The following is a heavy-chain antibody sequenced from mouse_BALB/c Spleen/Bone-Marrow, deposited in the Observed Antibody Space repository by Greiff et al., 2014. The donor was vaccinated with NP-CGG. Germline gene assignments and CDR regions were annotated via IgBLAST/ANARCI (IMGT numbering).Heavy chain of an antibody. Sequence: EVQLVESGPELVKPGDSVKISCKTSGYTFTEDTMHWVKQSHGKSLEWIGGINPNNGGTTYNQKFKGKAKLTVDKSSSTAYMELRSLTSEDYAVYYCARSWNYYVMDYWGQGTSVTVSS. CDR1: GYTFTEDT. CDR3: ARSWNYYVMDY. CDR2: INPNNGGT. V-gene: IGHV1-18*01. J-gene: IGHJ4*01.